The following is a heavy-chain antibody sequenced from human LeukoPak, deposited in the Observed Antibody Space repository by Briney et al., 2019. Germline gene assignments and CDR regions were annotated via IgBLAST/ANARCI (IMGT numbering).Heavy chain of an antibody. V-gene: IGHV4-31*03. J-gene: IGHJ3*02. CDR3: ARVQMSRGAFDI. CDR2: IYYSGST. D-gene: IGHD5-24*01. Sequence: PSETLSLTCTVSGGSISSGGYYWSWIRQHPGKGLEGIGYIYYSGSTYYNPSLKSRVTISVDTSKNQFSLKLSSVTAADTAVYYCARVQMSRGAFDIWGQGTMVTVSS. CDR1: GGSISSGGYY.